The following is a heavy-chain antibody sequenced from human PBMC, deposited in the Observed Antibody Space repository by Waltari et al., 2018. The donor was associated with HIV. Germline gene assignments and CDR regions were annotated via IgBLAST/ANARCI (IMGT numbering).Heavy chain of an antibody. CDR2: ISPNTGNT. Sequence: QVQLVQSGAEVKRSGASVKVSCKTSGYTFTAYGISWVRQAPGQGLEWMGWISPNTGNTYSPQKFQGRVTMTTETSTNTAYLDLRSLRSDDTAVYYCARGGGSCSNGVCYLMYTAMAPFDYWGQGTLVTVSS. V-gene: IGHV1-18*01. CDR3: ARGGGSCSNGVCYLMYTAMAPFDY. D-gene: IGHD2-8*01. J-gene: IGHJ4*02. CDR1: GYTFTAYG.